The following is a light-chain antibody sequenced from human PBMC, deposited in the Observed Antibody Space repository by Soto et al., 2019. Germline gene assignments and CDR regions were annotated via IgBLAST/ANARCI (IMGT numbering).Light chain of an antibody. V-gene: IGLV2-23*03. CDR3: CSYAGFSSFV. J-gene: IGLJ1*01. Sequence: SALTQPASVSGSAGQSITISCTGTSRDVGGYNFVSWYRQSPGEVPKLIIYEGGKRPSGVSSRFSASKSGNTASLTISGLQAEDEADYYCCSYAGFSSFVFGTGTKVTVL. CDR1: SRDVGGYNF. CDR2: EGG.